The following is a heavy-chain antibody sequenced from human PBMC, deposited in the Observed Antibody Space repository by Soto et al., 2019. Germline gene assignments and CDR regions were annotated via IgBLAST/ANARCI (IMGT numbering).Heavy chain of an antibody. D-gene: IGHD2-2*01. CDR2: IYYSGST. CDR1: GGSISSYY. CDR3: ARASVPAAMSY. V-gene: IGHV4-59*01. J-gene: IGHJ4*02. Sequence: PSETLSLTCTVSGGSISSYYWSWIRQPPGKGLEWIGYIYYSGSTNYNPSLKSRVTISVDTSKNQFSLKLSSVTAADTAVYYCARASVPAAMSYWGQGTLVTVSS.